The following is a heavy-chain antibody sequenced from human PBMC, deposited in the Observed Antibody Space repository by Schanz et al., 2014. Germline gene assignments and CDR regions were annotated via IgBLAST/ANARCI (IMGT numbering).Heavy chain of an antibody. D-gene: IGHD1-26*01. J-gene: IGHJ2*01. CDR3: SRNRGSGGQNWYFDL. V-gene: IGHV3-23*01. CDR1: GFSFTTYA. Sequence: EVQLLESGGGLVQPGGSLRLSCASSGFSFTTYAMSWVRQAPGKGLEWVSAISGGGGTTYFTDSVKGRFTISRDNSKSTLYLQMNSLRAEDTAVYYCSRNRGSGGQNWYFDLWGRGTLVTVSA. CDR2: ISGGGGTT.